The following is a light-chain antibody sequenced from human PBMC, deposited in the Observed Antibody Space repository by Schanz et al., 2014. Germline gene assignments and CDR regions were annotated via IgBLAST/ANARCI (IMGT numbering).Light chain of an antibody. CDR3: SSYVGSNNWV. V-gene: IGLV1-40*01. CDR1: SSNIGAGYD. J-gene: IGLJ3*02. CDR2: GNS. Sequence: QSVLTQPPSVSGAPGQRVTISCTGSSSNIGAGYDVHWYQQLPGTAPKLLIYGNSNRPSGVPDRFSGSKSGNTASLTVSGLQAEDEADYYCSSYVGSNNWVFGGGTKLTVL.